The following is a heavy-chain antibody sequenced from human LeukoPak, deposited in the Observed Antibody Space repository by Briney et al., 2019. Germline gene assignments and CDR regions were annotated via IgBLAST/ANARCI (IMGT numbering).Heavy chain of an antibody. CDR2: IYSGGST. J-gene: IGHJ5*02. V-gene: IGHV3-53*04. Sequence: PGGSLRLSCAASGFTVSSNYMSWVRQAPGKGLEWVSVIYSGGSTYYAVCVKGRFTISRHNSKNTLYLQMNSLRAEDTAVYYCARFGSSLWFDPWGQGTLVTVSS. CDR1: GFTVSSNY. D-gene: IGHD6-13*01. CDR3: ARFGSSLWFDP.